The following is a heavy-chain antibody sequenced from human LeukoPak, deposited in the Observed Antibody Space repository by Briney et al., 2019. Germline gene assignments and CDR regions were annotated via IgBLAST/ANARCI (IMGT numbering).Heavy chain of an antibody. Sequence: NPGGSLRLSCAASGFTFSTYTMNWVRQAPGKGLEWVSSIGGGGTFTFYADSVRGRFTISRDDAKNSLYLDLSSLRADDTAVYYCARVYGESRDYWGQGTLVTVSS. CDR2: IGGGGTFT. V-gene: IGHV3-21*01. J-gene: IGHJ4*02. D-gene: IGHD3-16*01. CDR1: GFTFSTYT. CDR3: ARVYGESRDY.